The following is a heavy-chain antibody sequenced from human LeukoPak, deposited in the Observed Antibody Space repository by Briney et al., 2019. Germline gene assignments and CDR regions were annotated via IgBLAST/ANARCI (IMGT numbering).Heavy chain of an antibody. CDR3: ARVAAAIPRWYFDF. V-gene: IGHV1-69*06. CDR2: IIPIFGTS. J-gene: IGHJ2*01. D-gene: IGHD2-2*01. Sequence: SVKVSCKTSGGIITNYAISWVRQAPGQGLEWVGVIIPIFGTSNYAQKFQGRVTITADKSTNTAYMELSSLRSEDTAVYYCARVAAAIPRWYFDFWGRGTLVTVSS. CDR1: GGIITNYA.